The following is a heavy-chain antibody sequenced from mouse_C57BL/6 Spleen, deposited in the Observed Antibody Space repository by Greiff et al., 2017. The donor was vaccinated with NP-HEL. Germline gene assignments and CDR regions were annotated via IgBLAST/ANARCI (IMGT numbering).Heavy chain of an antibody. Sequence: VQLQQPGAELVRPGSSVKLSCKASGYTFTSYWMDWVKQRPGQGLEWIGNIYPSDSETHYNQKFKDKATLTVDKSSSTAYMQLSSLTSEDSAVYYCARGGPNGFDYCGQGTTLTVSS. CDR1: GYTFTSYW. CDR3: ARGGPNGFDY. V-gene: IGHV1-61*01. CDR2: IYPSDSET. J-gene: IGHJ2*01.